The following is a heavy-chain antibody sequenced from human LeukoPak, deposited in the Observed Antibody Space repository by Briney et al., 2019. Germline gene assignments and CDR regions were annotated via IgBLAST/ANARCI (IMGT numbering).Heavy chain of an antibody. D-gene: IGHD3-3*01. CDR1: GFAFSSYG. CDR2: ISGNGGST. V-gene: IGHV3-64D*09. J-gene: IGHJ4*02. Sequence: GGSLRLSCSASGFAFSSYGMHWVRQAPGKGLEYVSGISGNGGSTNYAESVKGRFTISRDNSKNTVDLQMTSLRVEDTAVFYCVTSGRGFCDYWGQGTLVTVSS. CDR3: VTSGRGFCDY.